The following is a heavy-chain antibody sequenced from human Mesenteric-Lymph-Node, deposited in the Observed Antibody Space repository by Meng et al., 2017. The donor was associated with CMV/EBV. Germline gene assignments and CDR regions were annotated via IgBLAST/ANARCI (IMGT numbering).Heavy chain of an antibody. Sequence: GESLKISCAASGFTFSSYGMHWVRQAPGKGLEWVAFIRYDGSNKYYADSVKGRFTISRDNAKNTLYLQINSLRAEDTALYYCARDGAVAGTRFDYWGQGTLVTVSS. CDR1: GFTFSSYG. CDR2: IRYDGSNK. J-gene: IGHJ4*02. CDR3: ARDGAVAGTRFDY. V-gene: IGHV3-30*02. D-gene: IGHD6-19*01.